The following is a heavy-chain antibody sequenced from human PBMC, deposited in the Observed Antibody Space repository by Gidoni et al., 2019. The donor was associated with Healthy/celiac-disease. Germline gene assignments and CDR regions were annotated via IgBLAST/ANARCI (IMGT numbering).Heavy chain of an antibody. CDR2: IIPIFGTA. J-gene: IGHJ4*02. CDR1: GGTFSSYA. V-gene: IGHV1-69*01. D-gene: IGHD3-9*01. CDR3: ARVMYYDILTGYYIGGYFDY. Sequence: QVQLVQSGAEVKKPGSSVKVSCKASGGTFSSYAISWVRQAPGQGLEWMGGIIPIFGTANAAQKFQGRVTITADESTSTAYMELSSLRSEDTAVYYCARVMYYDILTGYYIGGYFDYWGQGTLVTVSS.